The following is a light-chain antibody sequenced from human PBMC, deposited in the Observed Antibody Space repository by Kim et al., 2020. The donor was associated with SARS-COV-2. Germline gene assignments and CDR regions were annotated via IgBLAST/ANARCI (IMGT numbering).Light chain of an antibody. J-gene: IGKJ3*01. CDR3: QQYGTSPFT. CDR2: GAS. CDR1: QSINYNY. V-gene: IGKV3-20*01. Sequence: SPGERATLSCRASQSINYNYVAWYQQKPAQAPRLLVHGASSRATGIPDRFSGSGSGTDFTLTISRLEPEDFAVYYCQQYGTSPFTFGPGTKVDIK.